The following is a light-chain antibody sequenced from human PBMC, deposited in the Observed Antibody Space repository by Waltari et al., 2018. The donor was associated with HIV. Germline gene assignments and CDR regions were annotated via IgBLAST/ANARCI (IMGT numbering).Light chain of an antibody. Sequence: QSVLTQPPSVSAAPGQKVTISCSGSSSNIGNNYASWYQQIPGTAPKLLIYDNHKRPSGIPDRFSGSASGTSATLGITGRQTGDEADYYCGTWDSSLSAVVFGGGTKLTVL. CDR1: SSNIGNNY. J-gene: IGLJ2*01. V-gene: IGLV1-51*01. CDR3: GTWDSSLSAVV. CDR2: DNH.